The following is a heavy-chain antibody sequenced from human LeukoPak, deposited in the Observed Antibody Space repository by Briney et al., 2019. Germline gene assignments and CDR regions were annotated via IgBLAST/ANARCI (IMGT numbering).Heavy chain of an antibody. CDR2: INSNTGNP. Sequence: GASVKVSCKASGYTFTSSALTWLRQAPGQGLEWMGWINSNTGNPTYAQDFTGRFVFSLDTSVSTAYLHIGSLKAEDSAVYYCARPKRLCPSSTCYSDFDYWGQGTLVTVSS. D-gene: IGHD2/OR15-2a*01. CDR3: ARPKRLCPSSTCYSDFDY. J-gene: IGHJ4*02. V-gene: IGHV7-4-1*01. CDR1: GYTFTSSA.